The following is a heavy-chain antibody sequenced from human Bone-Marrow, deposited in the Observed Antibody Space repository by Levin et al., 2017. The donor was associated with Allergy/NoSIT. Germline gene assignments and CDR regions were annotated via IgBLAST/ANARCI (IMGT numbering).Heavy chain of an antibody. V-gene: IGHV3-74*01. CDR2: INSDGSTA. D-gene: IGHD3-16*01. Sequence: PGGSLRLSCAASGFTFSNYWMNWVRQAPGKGLVWVSRINSDGSTASYADSVKGRFTVSRDNAKNTLYLQMSSLRVEDMAVYYCFGRVKYGRYDYWGQGTLVTVSS. CDR3: FGRVKYGRYDY. J-gene: IGHJ4*02. CDR1: GFTFSNYW.